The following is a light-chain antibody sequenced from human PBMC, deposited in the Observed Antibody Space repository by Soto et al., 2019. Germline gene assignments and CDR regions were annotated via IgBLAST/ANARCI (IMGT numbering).Light chain of an antibody. J-gene: IGLJ1*01. CDR2: EVN. V-gene: IGLV2-8*01. CDR3: TSYAGGNYV. Sequence: QSALTQPPSASGSPGQSVTISCTGTSSDVGGYNYVSWYQQHPGKVPKLMIYEVNKRPSGVPDRFSGSKSGNTASLTVSGVQAEDEDDYYCTSYAGGNYVFGTGTKLTVL. CDR1: SSDVGGYNY.